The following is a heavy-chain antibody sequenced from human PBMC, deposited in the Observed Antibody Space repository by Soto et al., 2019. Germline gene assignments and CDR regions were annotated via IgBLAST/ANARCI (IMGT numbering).Heavy chain of an antibody. D-gene: IGHD3-16*01. CDR3: VTDDRWGSGILFDY. J-gene: IGHJ4*02. V-gene: IGHV3-30*02. CDR1: GFTFRAYG. Sequence: ESGGGVVQPGRSLRLSCAASGFTFRAYGMHWVRQAPGKGLEWVAFIRYDGSGKFYADSVRGRFTISRDNSKNTLHLQMSSLKTDDTAVYYCVTDDRWGSGILFDYWGQGTLVTVSS. CDR2: IRYDGSGK.